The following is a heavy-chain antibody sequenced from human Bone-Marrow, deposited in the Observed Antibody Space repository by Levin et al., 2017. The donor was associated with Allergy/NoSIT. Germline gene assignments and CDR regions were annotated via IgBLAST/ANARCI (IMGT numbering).Heavy chain of an antibody. Sequence: PGGSLRLSCAASGFTFSTYGMHWVRQAPGKGLEWVAVIWYDGSNKYYADSVRGRFTISRDNSKNTLYLQMNSLRAEDTAVYYCAREQRAEWLRSFDYWGQGTLVAVSS. V-gene: IGHV3-33*01. CDR2: IWYDGSNK. J-gene: IGHJ4*02. CDR3: AREQRAEWLRSFDY. D-gene: IGHD5-12*01. CDR1: GFTFSTYG.